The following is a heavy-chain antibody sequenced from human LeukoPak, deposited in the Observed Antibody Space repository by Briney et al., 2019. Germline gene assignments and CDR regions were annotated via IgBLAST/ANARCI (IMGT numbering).Heavy chain of an antibody. CDR3: ASVKLGPEGFFDS. CDR2: INPKSGGT. Sequence: ASVKVSCKASGTTFTASLLPWVRRPPGQGLGWLGWINPKSGGTNYAQKFQGRVTMTRDTSISTAYMELRRLRSDDTAVYHCASVKLGPEGFFDSWGQGTLVTVSS. J-gene: IGHJ4*02. CDR1: GTTFTASL. D-gene: IGHD7-27*01. V-gene: IGHV1-2*02.